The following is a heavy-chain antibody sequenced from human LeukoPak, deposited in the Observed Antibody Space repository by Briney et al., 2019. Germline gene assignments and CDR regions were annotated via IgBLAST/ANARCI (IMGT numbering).Heavy chain of an antibody. CDR2: IYYSGST. J-gene: IGHJ4*02. D-gene: IGHD4-4*01. Sequence: SETLSLTCTVSGGSISSGDYYWSWIRQPPGKGLEWIGYIYYSGSTYYNPSLKSRVTISVDRSKNQFSLKLSSVTAADTAVYYCARRTTVTTRGSPYFDYWGQGTLVTVSS. V-gene: IGHV4-30-4*01. CDR1: GGSISSGDYY. CDR3: ARRTTVTTRGSPYFDY.